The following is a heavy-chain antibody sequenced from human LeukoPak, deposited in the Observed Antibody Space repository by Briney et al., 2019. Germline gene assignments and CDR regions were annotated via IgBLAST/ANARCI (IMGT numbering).Heavy chain of an antibody. D-gene: IGHD3-9*01. J-gene: IGHJ4*02. Sequence: GGSLRLSGAASGFTFSNAWMSWVRQAPGKGLEWVGRIKTKTDGGTTDYAAPVKGRFTISRDDSKNTLYLQMNSLKTEDTAVYYCTTDADILTGYYFDYGGQGTLVTVSS. CDR3: TTDADILTGYYFDY. V-gene: IGHV3-15*01. CDR1: GFTFSNAW. CDR2: IKTKTDGGTT.